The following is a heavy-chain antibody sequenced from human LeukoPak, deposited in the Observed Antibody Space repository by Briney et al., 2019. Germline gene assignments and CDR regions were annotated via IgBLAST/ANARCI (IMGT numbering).Heavy chain of an antibody. V-gene: IGHV4-38-2*01. CDR1: GYSISSGYY. CDR2: IYHSGIT. Sequence: SETLSLTCAVSGYSISSGYYWGWIRQPPGKGLGWIGSIYHSGITYYNPSLKSRVAISVDASKNQFSLKLSSVTAADTAVYYCARAIRGVISLDFWGQGTLVTVSS. CDR3: ARAIRGVISLDF. J-gene: IGHJ4*02. D-gene: IGHD3-10*01.